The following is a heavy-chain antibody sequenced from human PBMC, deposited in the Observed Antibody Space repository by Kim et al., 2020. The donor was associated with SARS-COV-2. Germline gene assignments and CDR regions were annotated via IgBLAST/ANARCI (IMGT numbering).Heavy chain of an antibody. CDR3: ARDKVAVATYYYYGMDV. V-gene: IGHV3-21*01. CDR1: GFTFSSYS. D-gene: IGHD6-19*01. CDR2: ISSSSSYI. J-gene: IGHJ6*02. Sequence: GGSLRLSCAASGFTFSSYSMNWVRQAPGKGLEWVSSISSSSSYIYYADSVKGRFTISRDNAKNSLYLQMNSLRAEDTAVYYCARDKVAVATYYYYGMDVWGQGTTVTVSS.